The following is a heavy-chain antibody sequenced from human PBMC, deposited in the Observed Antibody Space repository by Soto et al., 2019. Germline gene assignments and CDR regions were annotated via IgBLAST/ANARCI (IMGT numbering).Heavy chain of an antibody. Sequence: SETLSLTCAVSGGSISSGGYSWSWIRQPPGKGLEWIGYIYYSGSTYYNPSLKSRVTISVDTSENQFSLKLSSVTAADTAIYYCARPLGSGRAWFDPWGQGNLVTVSS. CDR2: IYYSGST. CDR1: GGSISSGGYS. V-gene: IGHV4-30-2*05. J-gene: IGHJ5*02. D-gene: IGHD3-10*02. CDR3: ARPLGSGRAWFDP.